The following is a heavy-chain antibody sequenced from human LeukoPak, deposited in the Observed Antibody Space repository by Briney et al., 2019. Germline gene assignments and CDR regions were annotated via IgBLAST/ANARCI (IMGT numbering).Heavy chain of an antibody. CDR3: AKIVGSPNP. J-gene: IGHJ5*02. Sequence: GGSLRLSCAASGFTFRSNAMSWVRQAPGKGLEWVSTISGSGGSTYYADSVKGRFTVSRDNSKNTLYLQMSSLRAEGTAVYYCAKIVGSPNPWGQGTLVTVSS. CDR1: GFTFRSNA. V-gene: IGHV3-23*01. CDR2: ISGSGGST. D-gene: IGHD2-15*01.